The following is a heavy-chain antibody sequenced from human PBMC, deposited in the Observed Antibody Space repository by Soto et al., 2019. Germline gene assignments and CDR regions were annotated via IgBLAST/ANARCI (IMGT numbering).Heavy chain of an antibody. CDR2: INPNSSGT. V-gene: IGHV1-2*02. CDR3: ARDLTVDGNEPYAMDV. CDR1: LYSLRLKY. J-gene: IGHJ6*02. Sequence: ASVXVSFKCSLYSLRLKYIHVLRQTPGQGLECMGWINPNSSGTVYAQKFQGRVTMTRDTSLTTVYMQLNRLTSDESAVYYCARDLTVDGNEPYAMDVWGQGTTVTVSS. D-gene: IGHD3-22*01.